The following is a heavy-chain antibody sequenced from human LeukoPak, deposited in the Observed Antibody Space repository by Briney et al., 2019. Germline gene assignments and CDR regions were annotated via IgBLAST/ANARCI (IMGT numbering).Heavy chain of an antibody. J-gene: IGHJ6*02. V-gene: IGHV4-59*01. D-gene: IGHD1-26*01. CDR1: GGSISSYY. CDR3: ASGSYGYYYGMDV. CDR2: IYYGGST. Sequence: SETLSLTCTVSGGSISSYYWCWIRQPPGKGLEWIGYIYYGGSTNYNPSLKSRVTISVDTSKNQFSLKLSSVTAADTAVYYCASGSYGYYYGMDVWGQGTTVTVSS.